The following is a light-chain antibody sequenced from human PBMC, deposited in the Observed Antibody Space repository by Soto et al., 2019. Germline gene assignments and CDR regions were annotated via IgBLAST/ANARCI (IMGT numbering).Light chain of an antibody. Sequence: QSVLTQPASVSGSPGQSITISCTGTSSDVGGYNYVSWYQQHPGKAPKLMIYEVSNRPSGVSNRFSGSKSGNTASLTISGLQAEDEADYYCSSYTSSSTLAYVFGTGTKVNVL. CDR1: SSDVGGYNY. V-gene: IGLV2-14*01. CDR3: SSYTSSSTLAYV. CDR2: EVS. J-gene: IGLJ1*01.